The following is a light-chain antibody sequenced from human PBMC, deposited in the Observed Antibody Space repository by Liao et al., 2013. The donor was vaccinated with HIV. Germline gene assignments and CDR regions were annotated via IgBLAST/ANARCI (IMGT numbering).Light chain of an antibody. J-gene: IGLJ2*01. CDR3: QSLDSSGAVV. CDR1: TLGEKY. V-gene: IGLV3-1*01. CDR2: EDS. Sequence: YDLTQPPSVSVSPGQTASISCSGHTLGEKYVTWYQQRPGQSPVVVIYEDSKRPSGIPERFSGSTSGTRVTLTISDVQAGDEADYFCQSLDSSGAVVFGGGTKLSVL.